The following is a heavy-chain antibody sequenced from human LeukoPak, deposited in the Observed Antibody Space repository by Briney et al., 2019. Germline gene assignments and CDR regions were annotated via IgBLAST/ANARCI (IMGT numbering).Heavy chain of an antibody. CDR2: INPNSGGT. V-gene: IGHV1-2*02. CDR3: ARFYSSSWYVGAFDI. D-gene: IGHD6-13*01. CDR1: GYTFTGYY. Sequence: ASVKVSCKASGYTFTGYYMHWVRQAPGQGLEWMGWINPNSGGTNYAQKFQGRVTMTRDTSISTAYMELSRLRSDDTAVYYYARFYSSSWYVGAFDIWGQGTMVTVSS. J-gene: IGHJ3*02.